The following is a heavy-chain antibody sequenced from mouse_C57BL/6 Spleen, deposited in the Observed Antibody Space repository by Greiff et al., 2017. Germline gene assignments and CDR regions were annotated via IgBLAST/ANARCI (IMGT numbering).Heavy chain of an antibody. J-gene: IGHJ3*01. Sequence: DVKLVESEGGLVQPGSSMKLSCTASGFTFSDYYMAWVRQVPEKGLEWVANINYDGSSTYYLDSLKSRFIISRDNAKNILYLQMSSLKSEDTATYYCARDYPEFAYWGQGTLVTVSA. CDR2: INYDGSST. V-gene: IGHV5-16*01. CDR1: GFTFSDYY. CDR3: ARDYPEFAY.